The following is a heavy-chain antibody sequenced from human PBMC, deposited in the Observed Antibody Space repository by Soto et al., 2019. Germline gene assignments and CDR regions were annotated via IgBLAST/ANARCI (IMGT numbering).Heavy chain of an antibody. D-gene: IGHD1-7*01. CDR2: ISGSGGST. V-gene: IGHV3-23*01. CDR1: GFTFSSYA. Sequence: GGSLRLSCAASGFTFSSYAMSWVRQAPGKGLEWVSAISGSGGSTYYADYVKGRFTISRDNSKNTLYLQMNSLRAEDTSVYYCAKERSKLPRSPIDYWGQGTLVTVSS. CDR3: AKERSKLPRSPIDY. J-gene: IGHJ4*02.